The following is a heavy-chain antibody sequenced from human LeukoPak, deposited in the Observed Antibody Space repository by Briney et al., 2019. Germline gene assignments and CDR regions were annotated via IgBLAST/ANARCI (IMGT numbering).Heavy chain of an antibody. J-gene: IGHJ5*02. D-gene: IGHD6-6*01. CDR2: IIPILGIA. Sequence: ASVKVSCKASGGSFSSYAISWVRQAPGQGLDLMGKIIPILGIANYAQKFQGRDTITADKSTTTDSMELSSLRSEDTEVYYCARVRRYSSSSGWFDPWGQGTLVTVSS. V-gene: IGHV1-69*04. CDR1: GGSFSSYA. CDR3: ARVRRYSSSSGWFDP.